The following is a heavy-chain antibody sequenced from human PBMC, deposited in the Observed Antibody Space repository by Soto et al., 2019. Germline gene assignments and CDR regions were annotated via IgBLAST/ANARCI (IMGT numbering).Heavy chain of an antibody. D-gene: IGHD3-10*01. CDR1: GFTFSSYS. J-gene: IGHJ6*02. Sequence: GGSLRLSCAASGFTFSSYSMNWVRQAPGKGLEWVAVISYDGSNKYYADSVKGRFTISRDNSKNTLYLQMNSLRAGDTAVYYCARSGGDYYYGMDVWGQGTTVTVSS. CDR3: ARSGGDYYYGMDV. CDR2: ISYDGSNK. V-gene: IGHV3-30*03.